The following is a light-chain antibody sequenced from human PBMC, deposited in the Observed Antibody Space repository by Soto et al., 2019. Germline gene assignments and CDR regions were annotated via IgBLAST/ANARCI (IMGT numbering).Light chain of an antibody. CDR2: DLS. J-gene: IGLJ3*02. Sequence: QSVLTQPASVSGSPGQSITISCTGTSSDVGGFNSVSWYQQHPGKAPKLVIFDLSDRPSEVSDRFSGSRSGNTASLTISGLQTEDEADYYCTSHDATSSTLLFGGGTKVTVL. CDR1: SSDVGGFNS. V-gene: IGLV2-14*03. CDR3: TSHDATSSTLL.